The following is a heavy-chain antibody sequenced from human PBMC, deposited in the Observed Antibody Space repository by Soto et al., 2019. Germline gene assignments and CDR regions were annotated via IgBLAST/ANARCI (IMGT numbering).Heavy chain of an antibody. Sequence: GGSLRLSCVVSVFPFGANAMSWVRQAPGKGLEWVSGLSNTGRRASYADSVKGRFNISRDNSENTVYLQMNSLRVEDTAVYYCATEMGATQGPFDNWGQGTLVTVSS. D-gene: IGHD1-26*01. CDR2: LSNTGRRA. V-gene: IGHV3-23*01. CDR3: ATEMGATQGPFDN. CDR1: VFPFGANA. J-gene: IGHJ4*02.